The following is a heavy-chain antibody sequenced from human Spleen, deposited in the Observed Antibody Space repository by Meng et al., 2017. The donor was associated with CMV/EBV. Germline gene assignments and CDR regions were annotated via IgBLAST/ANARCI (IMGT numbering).Heavy chain of an antibody. V-gene: IGHV1-69*02. J-gene: IGHJ4*02. D-gene: IGHD5-18*01. CDR2: IIPILGIA. CDR3: ARGYSYGYFDY. Sequence: SVKVSCKASGGTFSSYTISWVRQAPGQGLEWMGRIIPILGIANYAQKFQGRVTITADKSTSTAYMELSSLRSEDTAVYYCARGYSYGYFDYWSQGTLVTVSS. CDR1: GGTFSSYT.